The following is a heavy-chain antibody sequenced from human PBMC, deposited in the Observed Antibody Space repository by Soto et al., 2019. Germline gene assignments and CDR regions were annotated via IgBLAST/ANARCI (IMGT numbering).Heavy chain of an antibody. V-gene: IGHV3-21*01. D-gene: IGHD6-6*01. CDR2: ISSSSSYI. Sequence: PGGSLRLSCAASGFTFSSYSMNWVRQAPGKGLEWVSSISSSSSYIYYADSVKGRFTISRDNAKNSLYLQMNSLKAEDTAVYYCARAGSPPHDYYYYYGMDVWGQGTTVTVSS. CDR3: ARAGSPPHDYYYYYGMDV. J-gene: IGHJ6*02. CDR1: GFTFSSYS.